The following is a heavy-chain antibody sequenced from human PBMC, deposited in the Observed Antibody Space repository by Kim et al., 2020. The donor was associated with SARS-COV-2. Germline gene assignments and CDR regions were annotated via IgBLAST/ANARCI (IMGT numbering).Heavy chain of an antibody. V-gene: IGHV3-15*01. Sequence: GGSLRLSCAASGFTFSNAWMSWVRQAPGKGLEWVGRIKSKTDGGTTDYAAPVKGRFTISRDDSKNTLYLQMNSLKTEDTAVYYCTTEYYYDSSGYYYYGMDVWGQGTTVTVSS. CDR3: TTEYYYDSSGYYYYGMDV. D-gene: IGHD3-22*01. CDR1: GFTFSNAW. J-gene: IGHJ6*02. CDR2: IKSKTDGGTT.